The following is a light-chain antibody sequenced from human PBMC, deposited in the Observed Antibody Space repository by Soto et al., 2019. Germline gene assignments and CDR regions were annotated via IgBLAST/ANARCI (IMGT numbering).Light chain of an antibody. V-gene: IGLV1-40*01. CDR1: SSNIGAGYD. CDR2: ANS. Sequence: QSALTQPASVSGSPGQSITISCTGSSSNIGAGYDVQWYQQLPGTAPRLLIHANSNRPSGVPDRLSGSKSGTSGSLAITGLQAEDEGDYYCQSYDNSLSGLVVGGGTKLTVL. CDR3: QSYDNSLSGLV. J-gene: IGLJ3*02.